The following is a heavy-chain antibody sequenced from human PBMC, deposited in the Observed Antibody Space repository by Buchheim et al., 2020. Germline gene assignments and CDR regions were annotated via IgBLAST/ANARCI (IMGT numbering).Heavy chain of an antibody. D-gene: IGHD3-16*01. CDR2: ISASGAST. J-gene: IGHJ6*02. Sequence: EVQLLESGGGLVQPGGSLRLSCAASGFTFGSYVMSWVRQAPGKGLEWVSSISASGASTYYADSVKGRFTISRDNSKNTVYLQMNSLAAEDRAVYFCAKEDMWGSYTMAVWGQGTT. CDR3: AKEDMWGSYTMAV. CDR1: GFTFGSYV. V-gene: IGHV3-23*01.